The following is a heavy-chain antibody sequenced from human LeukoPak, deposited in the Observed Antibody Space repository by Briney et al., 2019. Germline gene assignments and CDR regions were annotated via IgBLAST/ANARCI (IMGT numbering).Heavy chain of an antibody. V-gene: IGHV3-33*06. CDR1: GFTLSSYG. CDR2: IWYDGSNK. D-gene: IGHD3-22*01. J-gene: IGHJ4*02. Sequence: GGSLRLSCAASGFTLSSYGMHWVRQAPGKGLEWVAVIWYDGSNKYYVDSVKGRFTISRDNSKNTLYLQMNSLRAEDTAVYYCAKGSPADYYDDAGMSFDYWGQGTLVTVSS. CDR3: AKGSPADYYDDAGMSFDY.